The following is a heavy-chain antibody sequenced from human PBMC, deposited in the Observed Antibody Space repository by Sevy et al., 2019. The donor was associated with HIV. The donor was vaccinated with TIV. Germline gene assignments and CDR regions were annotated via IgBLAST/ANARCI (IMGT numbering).Heavy chain of an antibody. J-gene: IGHJ4*02. D-gene: IGHD4-17*01. V-gene: IGHV3-21*01. CDR1: GFTFPTYS. CDR2: IRGGGSYR. CDR3: ARVRVLYGDWYFDY. Sequence: GGSLRLSCAASGFTFPTYSMTWVRQAPGEGLGGVSSIRGGGSYRYYEDSVKGRITISRDNANNQLYRHMNSLRAEDTAVYYCARVRVLYGDWYFDYWGQGPLVTVSS.